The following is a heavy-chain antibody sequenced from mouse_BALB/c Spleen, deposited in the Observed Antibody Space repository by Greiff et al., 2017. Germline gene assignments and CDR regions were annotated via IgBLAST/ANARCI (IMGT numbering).Heavy chain of an antibody. V-gene: IGHV2-9*02. CDR3: ARGGTLDY. J-gene: IGHJ2*01. Sequence: VKVVESGPGLVAPSQSLSITCTVSGFSLTSYGVHWVRQPPGKGLEWLGVIWAGGSTNYNSALMSRLSISKDNSKSQVFLKMNSLQTDDTAMYYCARGGTLDYWGQGTTLTVSS. D-gene: IGHD3-3*01. CDR2: IWAGGST. CDR1: GFSLTSYG.